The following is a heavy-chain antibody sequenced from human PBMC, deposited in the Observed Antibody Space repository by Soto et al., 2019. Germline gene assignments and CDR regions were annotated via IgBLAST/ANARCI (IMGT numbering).Heavy chain of an antibody. CDR2: VFHSGDT. J-gene: IGHJ4*02. CDR3: ARGSGWLDF. D-gene: IGHD6-19*01. CDR1: GGSITYNY. Sequence: QVQLQESGPGLVKPSETLSLTCTVSGGSITYNYWSWIRQPPGKGLEWIGYVFHSGDTNYNPSLTSRVTATIDTSKNPLSLKLTSVTAADTAVYFCARGSGWLDFWGQGILVNVSS. V-gene: IGHV4-59*01.